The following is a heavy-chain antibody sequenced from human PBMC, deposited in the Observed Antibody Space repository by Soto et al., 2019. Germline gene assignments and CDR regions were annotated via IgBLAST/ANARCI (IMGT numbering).Heavy chain of an antibody. CDR2: ISGSGFKK. V-gene: IGHV3-23*01. CDR3: AKNQGVELVPLATVDWFDPWGNVILGGFDM. Sequence: PGGSLRLSCAASGFIFENFGMSWVRQAPGKGLEWISSISGSGFKKYYADSVKGRFTISRDNSKSTVYLELNNLSAEDTAVYHCAKNQGVELVPLATVDWFDPWGNVILGGFDMWGQGTMVTVSS. CDR1: GFIFENFG. D-gene: IGHD3-9*01. J-gene: IGHJ3*02.